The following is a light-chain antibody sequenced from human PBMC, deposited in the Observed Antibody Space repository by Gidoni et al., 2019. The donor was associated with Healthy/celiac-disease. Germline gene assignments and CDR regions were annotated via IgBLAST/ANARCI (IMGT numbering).Light chain of an antibody. CDR2: DAS. Sequence: IQMTQSPSSLSASVGDRVTITCQASQDISNYLNWYQQKPGKAPKLLIYDASNLETVVPSRFSGSGSGTDFTFTISSLQPEDIATYYCQQYDNLPITFGQGTRLEIK. CDR3: QQYDNLPIT. J-gene: IGKJ5*01. V-gene: IGKV1-33*01. CDR1: QDISNY.